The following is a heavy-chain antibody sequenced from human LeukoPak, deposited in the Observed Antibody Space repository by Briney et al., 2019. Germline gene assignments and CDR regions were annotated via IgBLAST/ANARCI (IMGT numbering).Heavy chain of an antibody. CDR2: VSAHGLDK. CDR3: ARGRRDCSGDCYVAFDF. J-gene: IGHJ3*01. Sequence: GTSLRLSCSAFRFAFRSYAMHWVRQAPGKGLEWMAVVSAHGLDKFYADSVRGRFTISRDNSKNTLFLQMNSLRAEDTAVYYCARGRRDCSGDCYVAFDFWGQGTMVTVSS. CDR1: RFAFRSYA. V-gene: IGHV3-30*14. D-gene: IGHD2-21*02.